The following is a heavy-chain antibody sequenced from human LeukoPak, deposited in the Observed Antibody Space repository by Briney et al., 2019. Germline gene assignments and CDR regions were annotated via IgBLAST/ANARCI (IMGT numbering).Heavy chain of an antibody. CDR1: GGGSINGHY. V-gene: IGHV4-59*11. CDR3: ARLLDNDSSGDPDTFDM. Sequence: SEALSLTCTVSGGGSINGHYWSWIRQPPGKGLEWIGFVSYAGRTKYNPSLQSRVTISVATSENNFSLKLTSVTTADTAVYYCARLLDNDSSGDPDTFDMWGQGTVVIVSS. D-gene: IGHD3-22*01. J-gene: IGHJ3*02. CDR2: VSYAGRT.